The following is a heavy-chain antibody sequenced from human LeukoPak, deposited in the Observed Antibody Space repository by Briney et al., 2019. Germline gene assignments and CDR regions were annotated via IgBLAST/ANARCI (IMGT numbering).Heavy chain of an antibody. J-gene: IGHJ6*03. CDR2: ISGSGGST. Sequence: GGSLRLSCAASGFTFSSYAMSWLRPAPGKGLEWVSAISGSGGSTYYADSVKGRFTISRDNSKNTLYLQMNSLRAEDTAVYYCANRALYCSSTSCSSAGYYYMDVWGKGTTVTVSS. CDR3: ANRALYCSSTSCSSAGYYYMDV. V-gene: IGHV3-23*01. D-gene: IGHD2-2*01. CDR1: GFTFSSYA.